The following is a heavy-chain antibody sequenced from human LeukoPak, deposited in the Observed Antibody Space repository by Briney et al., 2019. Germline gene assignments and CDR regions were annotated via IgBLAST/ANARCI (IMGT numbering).Heavy chain of an antibody. V-gene: IGHV4-4*02. CDR3: ASLKGGYCSSTSCYIYYYYGMDV. CDR1: GGSISSSNW. CDR2: MYHSGST. Sequence: SETLSLTCAVSGGSISSSNWWSWVRQPPGKGLEWIGEMYHSGSTNYNPSLKSRVTISVDTSKNQFSLKLSSVTAADTAVYYCASLKGGYCSSTSCYIYYYYGMDVWGQGTTVTVSS. D-gene: IGHD2-2*02. J-gene: IGHJ6*02.